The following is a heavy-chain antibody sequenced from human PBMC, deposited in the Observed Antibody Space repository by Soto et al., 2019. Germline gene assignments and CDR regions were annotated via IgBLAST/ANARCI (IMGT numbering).Heavy chain of an antibody. Sequence: QVQLVESGGGVVQPGRSLRLSCAASGFTFSSYGMHWVRQAPGKGLEWVAVISYDGSNKYYADSVKGRFTISRDNSKNTLYLQMNSLRAEDTAVYCCAKEGDGYNFRPLAYSGQGTLVTVSS. J-gene: IGHJ4*02. CDR3: AKEGDGYNFRPLAY. D-gene: IGHD5-12*01. CDR1: GFTFSSYG. CDR2: ISYDGSNK. V-gene: IGHV3-30*18.